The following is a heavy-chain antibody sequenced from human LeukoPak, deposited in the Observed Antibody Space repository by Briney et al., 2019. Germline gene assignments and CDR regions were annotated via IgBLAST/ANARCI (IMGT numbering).Heavy chain of an antibody. Sequence: PGGSLRLSCAASGFTFSSYAMSWVRQAPGKGLGWVSGISWNSGSIGYADSVKGRFTISRDNAKNSLYLQMNSLRAEDTALYYCAKDKGSSGWYGAFDYWGQGTLVTVSS. CDR2: ISWNSGSI. J-gene: IGHJ4*02. CDR1: GFTFSSYA. CDR3: AKDKGSSGWYGAFDY. V-gene: IGHV3-9*01. D-gene: IGHD6-19*01.